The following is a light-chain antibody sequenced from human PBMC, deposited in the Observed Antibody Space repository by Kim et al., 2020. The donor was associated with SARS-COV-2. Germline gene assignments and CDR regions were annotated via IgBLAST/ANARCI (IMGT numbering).Light chain of an antibody. CDR2: DVS. CDR1: SSDVGGYNY. CDR3: CSYAGMYFYV. Sequence: QSALTQPRSVSGSPGQSVTISCTGTSSDVGGYNYVSWYQQHPGKAPKLMIHDVSKRSSGVPDRFSGSKSGNTASLTISGLQAEDEADYYCCSYAGMYFYVLGTGTKVTVL. J-gene: IGLJ1*01. V-gene: IGLV2-11*01.